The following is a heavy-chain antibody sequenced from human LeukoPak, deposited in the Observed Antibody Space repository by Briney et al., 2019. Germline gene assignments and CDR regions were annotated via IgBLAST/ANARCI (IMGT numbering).Heavy chain of an antibody. V-gene: IGHV3-72*01. J-gene: IGHJ4*02. Sequence: GGSLRLSCAASGFSFSDHFMDWVRPAPGKGLEWVGRIRNKVNSYTTDFAASVKGRFTILRDDSKNSLYLQMNSLKTEDTAMYYCASASAGLIEYWGQGTLVTVSS. CDR1: GFSFSDHF. CDR2: IRNKVNSYTT. CDR3: ASASAGLIEY.